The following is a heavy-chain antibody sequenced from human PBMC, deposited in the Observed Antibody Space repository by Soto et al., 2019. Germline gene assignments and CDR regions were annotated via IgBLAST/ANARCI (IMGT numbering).Heavy chain of an antibody. Sequence: GGSLRLSCAASGFTFSSYVMSWVRQAPGKGLEWVSAISGSGGSTYYADSVKGRFTISRDNSKNTLYLQMNSLRAEDTAVYYCAKSGYYYDSSGYYPDYWGQGTLVTVSS. CDR3: AKSGYYYDSSGYYPDY. V-gene: IGHV3-23*01. D-gene: IGHD3-22*01. J-gene: IGHJ4*02. CDR1: GFTFSSYV. CDR2: ISGSGGST.